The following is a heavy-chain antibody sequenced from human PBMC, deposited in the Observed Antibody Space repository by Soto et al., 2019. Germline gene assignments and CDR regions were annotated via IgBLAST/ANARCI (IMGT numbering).Heavy chain of an antibody. J-gene: IGHJ4*02. Sequence: GESLKISCNGSGYIFTSYWISWVRQMPGKGLEWMGRIDPSDSYTNYSPSFQGHVTISADKSISTAYLRWSSLKASDTAMYYCAGGRGYSYGSFDYWGQGTLVTVSS. CDR2: IDPSDSYT. V-gene: IGHV5-10-1*01. CDR3: AGGRGYSYGSFDY. D-gene: IGHD5-18*01. CDR1: GYIFTSYW.